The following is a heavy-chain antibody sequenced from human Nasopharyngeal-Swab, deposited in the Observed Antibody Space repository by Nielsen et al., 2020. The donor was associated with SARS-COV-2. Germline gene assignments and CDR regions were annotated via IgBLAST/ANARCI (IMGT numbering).Heavy chain of an antibody. V-gene: IGHV1-69*01. D-gene: IGHD3-22*01. CDR2: IIPIFGTA. J-gene: IGHJ4*02. Sequence: WVRQAPGQGLEWMGGIIPIFGTANYAQKFQGRVTITADESTRTAYMELSSLRSGDTAMYYCAREGAHYYDSSGYFSHDYWGQGTLVTVSS. CDR3: AREGAHYYDSSGYFSHDY.